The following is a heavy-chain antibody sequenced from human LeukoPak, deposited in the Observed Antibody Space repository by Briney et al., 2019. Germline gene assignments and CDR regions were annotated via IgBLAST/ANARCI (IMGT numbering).Heavy chain of an antibody. CDR2: ISGSADST. D-gene: IGHD1-26*01. V-gene: IGHV3-23*01. Sequence: GGSLRLSCAASGFTLSSYALNWVRQAPGKGLEWVSAISGSADSTYYADSVKGRFTISRDNSKNTLYLQMNGLRAEDTAVYYCAGDRGRWGQGTLVTVSS. CDR1: GFTLSSYA. CDR3: AGDRGR. J-gene: IGHJ4*02.